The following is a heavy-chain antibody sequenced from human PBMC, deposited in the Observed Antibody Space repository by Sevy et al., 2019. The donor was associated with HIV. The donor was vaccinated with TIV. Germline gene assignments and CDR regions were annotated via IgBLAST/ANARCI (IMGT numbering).Heavy chain of an antibody. CDR3: ARRRVEYYDRKGGWFDP. Sequence: SETLSLTCTVSGGSISSSSYYWGWIRQPPGKGLEWIGSIYYSGSTYYNPSLQSRVTISVDTSKNQFSLKLSSVTAADTAVYYWARRRVEYYDRKGGWFDPWGQGTLVTVSS. CDR1: GGSISSSSYY. V-gene: IGHV4-39*01. D-gene: IGHD3-22*01. CDR2: IYYSGST. J-gene: IGHJ5*02.